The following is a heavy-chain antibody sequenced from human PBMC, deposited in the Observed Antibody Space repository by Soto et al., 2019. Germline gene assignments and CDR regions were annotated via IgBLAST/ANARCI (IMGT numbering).Heavy chain of an antibody. CDR1: CGSISSSSYY. V-gene: IGHV4-39*01. CDR3: ARTPIYYEGLGPS. Sequence: SETLSLTCTVSCGSISSSSYYWGWIRQPPGKGLEWIGSIYYSGSTYYNPSLKSRVTISVDTSKNQFSLKLSSVTAADTAVYYCARTPIYYEGLGPSWGQGTLVTVSS. D-gene: IGHD3-22*01. J-gene: IGHJ4*02. CDR2: IYYSGST.